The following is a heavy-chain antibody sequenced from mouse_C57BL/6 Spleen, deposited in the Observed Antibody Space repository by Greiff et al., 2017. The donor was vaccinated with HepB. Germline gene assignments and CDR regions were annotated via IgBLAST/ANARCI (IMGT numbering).Heavy chain of an antibody. Sequence: DVQLQESGPGLVKPSQSLSLTCSVTGYSITSGYYWNWIRQFPGNKLEWMGYISYDGSNNYNPSLKNRISITRDTSKNQFFLKLNSVTTEDTATYYCARGGYAWYFDVWGTGTTVTVSS. J-gene: IGHJ1*03. D-gene: IGHD2-2*01. V-gene: IGHV3-6*01. CDR1: GYSITSGYY. CDR2: ISYDGSN. CDR3: ARGGYAWYFDV.